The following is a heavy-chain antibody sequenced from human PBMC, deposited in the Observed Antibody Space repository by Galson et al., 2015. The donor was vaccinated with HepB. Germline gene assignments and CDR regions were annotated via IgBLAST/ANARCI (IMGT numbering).Heavy chain of an antibody. Sequence: SVKVSCKASGYTFTSYGISWVRQAPGQGLEWMGWISAYNGNTNYAQKLQGRVTMTTDTSTSTAYMELRSLRSDDTAVYYCALTCDFWSSHTYYYYYMDVWGKGTTVTVSS. CDR2: ISAYNGNT. J-gene: IGHJ6*03. D-gene: IGHD3-3*01. V-gene: IGHV1-18*01. CDR1: GYTFTSYG. CDR3: ALTCDFWSSHTYYYYYMDV.